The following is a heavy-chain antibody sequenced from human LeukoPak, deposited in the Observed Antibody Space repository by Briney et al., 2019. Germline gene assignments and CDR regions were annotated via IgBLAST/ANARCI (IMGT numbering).Heavy chain of an antibody. D-gene: IGHD6-13*01. Sequence: ASVKVSCKASGYTFTSYGISWVRQAPGQVLEWMGWISAYNGNTNYAQKLQGRVTMTTDTSTSTVYMELSGPRSEDTAVYFCASEIAATGYFDYWGQGTLVTVSS. CDR1: GYTFTSYG. CDR2: ISAYNGNT. CDR3: ASEIAATGYFDY. J-gene: IGHJ4*02. V-gene: IGHV1-18*01.